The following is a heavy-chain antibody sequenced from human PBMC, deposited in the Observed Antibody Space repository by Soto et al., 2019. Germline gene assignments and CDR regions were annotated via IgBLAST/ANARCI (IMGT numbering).Heavy chain of an antibody. CDR2: INPSGGST. J-gene: IGHJ4*02. D-gene: IGHD6-19*01. CDR1: GYTFTSYY. CDR3: AKSSVAGSLYSSLYY. V-gene: IGHV1-46*01. Sequence: GASVKASCKASGYTFTSYYMHWVRQAPGQGLEWMGIINPSGGSTSYAQKFQGRVTMTRDTSTSTVYMELSSLRSEDTAVYYCAKSSVAGSLYSSLYYLGQGTLVTVSS.